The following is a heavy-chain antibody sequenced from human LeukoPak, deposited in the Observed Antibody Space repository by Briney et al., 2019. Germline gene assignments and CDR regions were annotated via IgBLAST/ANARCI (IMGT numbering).Heavy chain of an antibody. D-gene: IGHD3-22*01. J-gene: IGHJ4*02. CDR3: TTLGYHLDS. CDR2: SSGSDSTT. V-gene: IGHV3-48*03. CDR1: GFAFSAYE. Sequence: GGSLRLSCAATGFAFSAYEMNWVRQAPGKGLEWVAYSSGSDSTTYYADSVKGRFVISRDNARSSLYLHMNSLRADDTALYYCTTLGYHLDSWDQGTLVAVSS.